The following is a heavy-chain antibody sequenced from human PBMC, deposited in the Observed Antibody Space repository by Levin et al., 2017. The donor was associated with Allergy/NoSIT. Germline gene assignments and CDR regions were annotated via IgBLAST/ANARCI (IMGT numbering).Heavy chain of an antibody. Sequence: SETLSLTCAVYGGSFSGYYWSWIRQPPGKGLEWIGEINHSGSTNYNPSLKSRVTISVDTSKNQFSLKLSSVTAADTAVYYCARATGSYGSGSYYRYYYYYMDVWGKGTTVTVSS. CDR3: ARATGSYGSGSYYRYYYYYMDV. V-gene: IGHV4-34*01. CDR1: GGSFSGYY. D-gene: IGHD3-10*01. CDR2: INHSGST. J-gene: IGHJ6*03.